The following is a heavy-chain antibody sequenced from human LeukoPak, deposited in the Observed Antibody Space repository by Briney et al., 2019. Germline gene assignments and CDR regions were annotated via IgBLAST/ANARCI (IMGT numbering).Heavy chain of an antibody. Sequence: SETLSLTCTVSGDSISSGDYYWSWIRQPPGKGLEWIGEINHSGSTNYNPSLKSRVTISVDTSKNQFSLKLSSVTAADTAVYYCARHGAVAGSYYMDVWGKGTTVTISS. CDR3: ARHGAVAGSYYMDV. J-gene: IGHJ6*03. V-gene: IGHV4-39*01. D-gene: IGHD6-19*01. CDR2: INHSGST. CDR1: GDSISSGDYY.